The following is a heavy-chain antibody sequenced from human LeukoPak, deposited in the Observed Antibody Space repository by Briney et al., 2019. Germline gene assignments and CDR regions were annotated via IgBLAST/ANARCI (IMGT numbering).Heavy chain of an antibody. D-gene: IGHD5-18*01. CDR1: GFTFSSYE. Sequence: GGSLRLSCAASGFTFSSYEMNWVRQAPGKGLEWVSYISSSGSTIYYADSVKGRFTISRDNAKNSLYLQMNSLRAEDTAVYYCARGPYGYPFDYWGQGTLVTVSS. CDR3: ARGPYGYPFDY. V-gene: IGHV3-48*03. CDR2: ISSSGSTI. J-gene: IGHJ4*02.